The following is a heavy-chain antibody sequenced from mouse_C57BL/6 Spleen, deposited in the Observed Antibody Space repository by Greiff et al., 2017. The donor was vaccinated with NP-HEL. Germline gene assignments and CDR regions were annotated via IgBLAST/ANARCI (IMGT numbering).Heavy chain of an antibody. D-gene: IGHD1-1*01. V-gene: IGHV1-54*01. Sequence: QVQLKESGAELVRPGTSVKVSCKASGYAFTNYLIEWVKQRPGQGLEWIGVINPGSGGTNYNEKFKGKATLTADKSSSTAYMQLSSLTSEDSAVYFCARGDYGSSYVLDYWGQGTTLTVSS. CDR3: ARGDYGSSYVLDY. CDR2: INPGSGGT. J-gene: IGHJ2*01. CDR1: GYAFTNYL.